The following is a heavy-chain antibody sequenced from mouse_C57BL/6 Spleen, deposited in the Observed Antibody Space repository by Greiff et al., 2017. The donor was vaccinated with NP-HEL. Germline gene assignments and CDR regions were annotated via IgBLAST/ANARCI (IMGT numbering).Heavy chain of an antibody. D-gene: IGHD2-3*01. CDR3: ARQMMVTTFFDY. J-gene: IGHJ2*01. V-gene: IGHV5-6*01. CDR2: ISIGGSYT. Sequence: EVQRVESGGDLVKPGGSLKLSCAASGFTFSSYGMSWVRQTPDKRLEWVATISIGGSYTYYPDSVKGRFTSSRDKANNTLYLQMSSLKSEDTTMYYCARQMMVTTFFDYWGQGTTLTVSS. CDR1: GFTFSSYG.